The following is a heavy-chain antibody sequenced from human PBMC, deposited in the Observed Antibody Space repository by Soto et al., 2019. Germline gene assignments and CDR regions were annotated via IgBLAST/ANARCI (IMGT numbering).Heavy chain of an antibody. CDR3: ASYFLGYCSGGSCYGSAAFDI. V-gene: IGHV1-18*01. J-gene: IGHJ3*02. D-gene: IGHD2-15*01. CDR2: ISAYNGNT. Sequence: ASVKVSCKASGYTFTSYGISWVRQAPGQGLEWMGWISAYNGNTNYAQKLQGRVTMTTDTSTSTAYMELSSLRSEDTAVYYCASYFLGYCSGGSCYGSAAFDIWGQGTMVTVSS. CDR1: GYTFTSYG.